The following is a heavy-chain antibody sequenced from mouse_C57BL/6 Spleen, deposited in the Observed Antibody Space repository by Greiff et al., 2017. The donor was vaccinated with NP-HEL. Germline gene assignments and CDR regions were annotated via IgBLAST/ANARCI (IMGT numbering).Heavy chain of an antibody. CDR2: IYPGDGDT. CDR3: ARNYDYSAMDY. CDR1: GYAFSSYW. J-gene: IGHJ4*01. D-gene: IGHD1-1*02. Sequence: QVQLKESGAELVKPGASVKISCKASGYAFSSYWMNWVKQRPGKGLEWIGQIYPGDGDTNYNGKFKGKATLTADKSSSTAYMQLSSLTSEDSAVYFCARNYDYSAMDYWGQGTSVTVSS. V-gene: IGHV1-80*01.